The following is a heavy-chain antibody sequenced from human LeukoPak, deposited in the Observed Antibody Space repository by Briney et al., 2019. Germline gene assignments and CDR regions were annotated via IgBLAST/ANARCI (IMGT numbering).Heavy chain of an antibody. CDR3: ARVFGPAYSSSWYVGYDAFDI. CDR1: GGSFSGYY. D-gene: IGHD6-13*01. CDR2: INHSGST. Sequence: SETLSLTCAVYGGSFSGYYWSWIRQPPGKGLEWIGEINHSGSTNYNPSLKSRVTISVDTSKNQFSLKLSSVTAADTAVYYCARVFGPAYSSSWYVGYDAFDIWGQGTMVTVSS. V-gene: IGHV4-34*01. J-gene: IGHJ3*02.